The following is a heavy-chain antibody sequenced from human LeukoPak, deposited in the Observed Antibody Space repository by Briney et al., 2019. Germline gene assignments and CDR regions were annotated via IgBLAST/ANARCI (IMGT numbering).Heavy chain of an antibody. D-gene: IGHD1-26*01. CDR1: GYTFTSYG. CDR2: INAYNGHT. V-gene: IGHV1-18*01. CDR3: ARGGRWELPRPYAFDI. Sequence: ASVKVSCKASGYTFTSYGIGWVRQAPGQGREWMGWINAYNGHTNYAQKLQGIVTMTTDTSTSTAYMELRSLRSDDTAVYYCARGGRWELPRPYAFDIWGQGTMVTVSS. J-gene: IGHJ3*02.